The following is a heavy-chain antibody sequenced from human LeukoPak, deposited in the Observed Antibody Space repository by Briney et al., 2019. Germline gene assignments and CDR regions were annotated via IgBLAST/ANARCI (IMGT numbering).Heavy chain of an antibody. V-gene: IGHV3-21*01. CDR1: GFTFGDYA. D-gene: IGHD1-26*01. Sequence: GGSLRLSCAASGFTFGDYAMQWVRQAPGKGLEWVSSISSDSSYIFYADSVKGRFTISRDNAKNSLYLQMNSLRAEDTAVYYCRREGVNSGIYWSVDYWGQGTLVSVSS. CDR2: ISSDSSYI. J-gene: IGHJ4*02. CDR3: RREGVNSGIYWSVDY.